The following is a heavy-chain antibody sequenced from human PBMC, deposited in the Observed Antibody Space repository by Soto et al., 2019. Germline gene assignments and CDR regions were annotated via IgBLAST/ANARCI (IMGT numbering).Heavy chain of an antibody. D-gene: IGHD3-10*01. J-gene: IGHJ4*02. CDR3: ARDHGSGKNLGRWEDY. V-gene: IGHV1-18*01. CDR1: GYTFTSYG. Sequence: QVQLVQSGAEVKKPGASVKVSCKASGYTFTSYGISWVRQAPGQGLEWMGWISAYNGNTNYAQKLQGRVIMTRDTSTSTAYMELWSLRSDDTAVYYCARDHGSGKNLGRWEDYWGQGTLVTVSS. CDR2: ISAYNGNT.